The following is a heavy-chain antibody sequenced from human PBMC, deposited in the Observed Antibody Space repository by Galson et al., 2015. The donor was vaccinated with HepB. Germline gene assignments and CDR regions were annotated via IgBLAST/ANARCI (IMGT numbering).Heavy chain of an antibody. CDR3: ARGQTSYSSAWYENAFDI. V-gene: IGHV4-59*11. Sequence: TLSLTCSVSGGPISSHYWNWIRQSSGKGLEWIGYIYHSGATNYNPSLRSRVTVSVDTAKNQFSLSLTSLTTADTAVYYCARGQTSYSSAWYENAFDIWGQGTMVTVSS. D-gene: IGHD6-13*01. CDR1: GGPISSHY. CDR2: IYHSGAT. J-gene: IGHJ3*02.